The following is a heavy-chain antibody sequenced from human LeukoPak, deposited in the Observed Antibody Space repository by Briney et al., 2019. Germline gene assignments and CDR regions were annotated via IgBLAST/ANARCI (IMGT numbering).Heavy chain of an antibody. CDR1: GYTFTSYY. V-gene: IGHV1-46*01. J-gene: IGHJ4*02. CDR3: ARGGQDCGGDCYSFDY. D-gene: IGHD2-21*02. CDR2: INPSGGST. Sequence: GASVKVSCKASGYTFTSYYMHWVRQAPGQGLEWMGIINPSGGSTSYAQKFQGRVTMTRDTSTSTVYMELSSLRPEDTAVYYCARGGQDCGGDCYSFDYWGQGTLVTVSS.